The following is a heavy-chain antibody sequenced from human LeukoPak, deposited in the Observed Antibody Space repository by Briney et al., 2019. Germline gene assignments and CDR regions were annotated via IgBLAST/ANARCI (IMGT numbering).Heavy chain of an antibody. J-gene: IGHJ4*02. CDR3: ARLRSAAAGLDY. V-gene: IGHV4-61*02. D-gene: IGHD6-13*01. Sequence: SETLSLTCTVSGGSISSGSYYWSWIRQPAGKGLEWIGRIYTSGSTNYNPSLKSRVTISVDTSKNQFSLKLSSVTAADTAVYYCARLRSAAAGLDYWGQGTLVTVSS. CDR1: GGSISSGSYY. CDR2: IYTSGST.